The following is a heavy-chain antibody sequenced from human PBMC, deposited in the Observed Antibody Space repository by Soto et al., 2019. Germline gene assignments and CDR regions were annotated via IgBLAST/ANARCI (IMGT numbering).Heavy chain of an antibody. CDR3: AKGGQLLTEGGGY. Sequence: EVQLVESGGGLVQPGRSLRLSCAASGFTFDDYAMHWVRQAPGKGLEWVSGISWNSGSIGYADSVKGRFTISRDNAKNSLYLQMNSLRCEDTALYYCAKGGQLLTEGGGYWGQGTLVTVSS. CDR1: GFTFDDYA. CDR2: ISWNSGSI. D-gene: IGHD2-2*01. J-gene: IGHJ4*02. V-gene: IGHV3-9*01.